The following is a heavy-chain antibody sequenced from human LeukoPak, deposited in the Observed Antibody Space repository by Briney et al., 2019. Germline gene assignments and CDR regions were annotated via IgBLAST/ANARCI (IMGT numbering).Heavy chain of an antibody. D-gene: IGHD3-22*01. J-gene: IGHJ4*02. CDR1: GGSISSSSYY. Sequence: SETLSLTCTVSGGSISSSSYYWGWIRQPPGKGLEWIGSIYYSGSTYYNPSLKSRVTISVDTSKNQFSLKLSSVTAADTAVYYCAREYYDSSGYTHYYFDYWGQGTLVTVSS. CDR3: AREYYDSSGYTHYYFDY. CDR2: IYYSGST. V-gene: IGHV4-39*01.